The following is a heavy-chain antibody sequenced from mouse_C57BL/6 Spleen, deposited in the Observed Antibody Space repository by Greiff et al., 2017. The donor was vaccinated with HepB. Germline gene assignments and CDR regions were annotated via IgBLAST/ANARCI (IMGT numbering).Heavy chain of an antibody. J-gene: IGHJ3*01. CDR2: IYPSDSET. CDR1: GYTFTSYW. D-gene: IGHD2-2*01. Sequence: QVQLQQPGAELVRPGSSVKLSCKASGYTFTSYWMDWVKQRPGQGLEWIGNIYPSDSETHYNQKFKDKATLTVDKSSSTAYMQLSSLTSEDSAVYYCARDGYDRFAYRGQGTLVTVSA. CDR3: ARDGYDRFAY. V-gene: IGHV1-61*01.